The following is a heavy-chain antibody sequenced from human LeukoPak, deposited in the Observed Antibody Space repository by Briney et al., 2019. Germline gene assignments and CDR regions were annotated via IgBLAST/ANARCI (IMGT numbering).Heavy chain of an antibody. D-gene: IGHD4-23*01. CDR3: ASSTVVTSYYYYGMDV. CDR1: GGSISSYY. Sequence: SETLSLTCTVSGGSISSYYWSWIRQPPGKGLEWIGYMYYTGSTSYNPSLKSRVTISVDTSKSQFSLKLSSVTAADTAVYYCASSTVVTSYYYYGMDVWGQGTTVTVSS. CDR2: MYYTGST. V-gene: IGHV4-59*01. J-gene: IGHJ6*02.